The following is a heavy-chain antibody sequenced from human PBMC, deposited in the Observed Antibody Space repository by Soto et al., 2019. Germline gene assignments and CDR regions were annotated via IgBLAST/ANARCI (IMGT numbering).Heavy chain of an antibody. J-gene: IGHJ3*02. V-gene: IGHV4-31*03. D-gene: IGHD4-17*01. Sequence: QVQLQESGPGLVKPSQTLSLTCSVSGGSVNRGGYYWSWIRQHPGKGLEWIGYISYSGSTYDNPSLKSRLTISVDTSKNQFSLKLSSVTAADTAVYYCASTLGNTYGYAFDIWGQGTMVTVSS. CDR1: GGSVNRGGYY. CDR2: ISYSGST. CDR3: ASTLGNTYGYAFDI.